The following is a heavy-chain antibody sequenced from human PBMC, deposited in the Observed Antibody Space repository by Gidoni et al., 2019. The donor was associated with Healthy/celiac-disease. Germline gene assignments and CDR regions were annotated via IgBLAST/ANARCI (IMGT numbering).Heavy chain of an antibody. CDR3: ARDSPSYLYALYYYYGMDV. D-gene: IGHD4-17*01. CDR1: GYTFTSYG. Sequence: QVQLVQSGAEVKKPGASVKVPCKASGYTFTSYGIRLVRQAPGQGLEGMGWISAYNGNTNYAQKLQGRVTMTTDTSTSTAYMGLRSLRSDDTAVYYCARDSPSYLYALYYYYGMDVWGQGTTVTVSS. CDR2: ISAYNGNT. V-gene: IGHV1-18*01. J-gene: IGHJ6*02.